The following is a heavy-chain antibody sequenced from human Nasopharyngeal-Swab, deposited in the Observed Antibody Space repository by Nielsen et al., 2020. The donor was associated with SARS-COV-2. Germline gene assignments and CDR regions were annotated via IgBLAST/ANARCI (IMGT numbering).Heavy chain of an antibody. CDR2: IYTSGIT. J-gene: IGHJ4*02. V-gene: IGHV4-61*02. Sequence: SETLSLTCTVSGGSISSGSYYWNWIRQPAGKGLEWIGRIYTSGITNYKSSLKSRVNISGDTSKNQFSLKLSSVTAADTAVYYCARAVEMAAILDYWGQGTLVTVSS. CDR1: GGSISSGSYY. CDR3: ARAVEMAAILDY. D-gene: IGHD5-24*01.